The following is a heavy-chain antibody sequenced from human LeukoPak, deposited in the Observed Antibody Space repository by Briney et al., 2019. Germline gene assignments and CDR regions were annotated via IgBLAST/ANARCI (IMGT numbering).Heavy chain of an antibody. J-gene: IGHJ3*02. Sequence: QPGRSLRLSCAAAGFTFSKFAMHWVRQAPGKGLEWVAVVSYDGSYKYYADSVKGRFTISRDNSKNTLYLQMNSLRDEDTAVYYCAKPARTDAFDIWGQGTMVTVSS. CDR1: GFTFSKFA. D-gene: IGHD1-14*01. CDR3: AKPARTDAFDI. V-gene: IGHV3-30*04. CDR2: VSYDGSYK.